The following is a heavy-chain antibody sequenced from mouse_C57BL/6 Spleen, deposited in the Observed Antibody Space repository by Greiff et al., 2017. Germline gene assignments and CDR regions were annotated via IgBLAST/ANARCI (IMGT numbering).Heavy chain of an antibody. J-gene: IGHJ3*01. V-gene: IGHV1-82*01. CDR2: IYPGDGDT. CDR1: GYAFSSSW. D-gene: IGHD1-1*01. CDR3: AREGSYYGSSLPIAY. Sequence: QVQLKQSGPELVKPGASVKISCKASGYAFSSSWMNWVKQRPGKGLEWIGRIYPGDGDTNYNGKFKGKATLTADKSSSTAYMQLSSLTSEDSAVYFCAREGSYYGSSLPIAYWGQGTLVTVSA.